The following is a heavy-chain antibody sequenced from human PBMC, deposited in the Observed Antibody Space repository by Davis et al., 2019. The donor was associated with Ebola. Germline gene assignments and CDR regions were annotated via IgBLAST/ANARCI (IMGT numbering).Heavy chain of an antibody. Sequence: PSETLSLTCAVYGGSFSGYYWSWIRQPPGKGLEWIGEINHSGSTNYNPSLKSRVTISVDTSKNQFSLKLSSVTAADTAVYYCTRGALRTAPDYWGQGTLVTVSS. V-gene: IGHV4-34*01. J-gene: IGHJ4*02. D-gene: IGHD1-14*01. CDR1: GGSFSGYY. CDR2: INHSGST. CDR3: TRGALRTAPDY.